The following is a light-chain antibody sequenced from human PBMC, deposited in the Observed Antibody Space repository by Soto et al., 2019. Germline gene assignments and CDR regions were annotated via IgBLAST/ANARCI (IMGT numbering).Light chain of an antibody. Sequence: QSALTQPASVSGSPGQSINISCAGTSSDVGGYTLVSWYQQHPGKAPKLMIDEDNERPSGVSNRVSGSKSGNTASLTISGLRAADEADYYCCSYAGGSTYAFGTGTNSPS. CDR2: EDN. J-gene: IGLJ1*01. CDR3: CSYAGGSTYA. V-gene: IGLV2-23*01. CDR1: SSDVGGYTL.